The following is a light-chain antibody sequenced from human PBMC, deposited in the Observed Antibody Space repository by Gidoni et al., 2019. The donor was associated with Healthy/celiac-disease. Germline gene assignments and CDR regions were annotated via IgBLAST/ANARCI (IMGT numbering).Light chain of an antibody. CDR1: QSISSW. V-gene: IGKV1-5*03. Sequence: DIQMTQSPSTLSASVGDRVTITCRASQSISSWLAWYQQKPGKATKLLIYKASSLESGVPARFSGRGSGTEFTLTISSLQPDDFASYYCQQYNSYWTFGQXTKVEIK. CDR3: QQYNSYWT. CDR2: KAS. J-gene: IGKJ1*01.